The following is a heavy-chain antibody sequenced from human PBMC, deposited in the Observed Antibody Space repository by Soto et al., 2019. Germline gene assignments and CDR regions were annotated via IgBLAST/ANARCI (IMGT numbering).Heavy chain of an antibody. CDR2: IYYSGST. CDR3: ARGPKYCSSVSCLSGSSWFDP. D-gene: IGHD2-15*01. CDR1: GGSMSSGGYY. Sequence: SETLSLTCTVSGGSMSSGGYYWSWIRQHPGKGLEWIGYIYYSGSTYYNPSLKSRVTISVDTSKNQFSLELSSLRSEDTAVYYCARGPKYCSSVSCLSGSSWFDPWGQGTLVTVSS. V-gene: IGHV4-31*03. J-gene: IGHJ5*02.